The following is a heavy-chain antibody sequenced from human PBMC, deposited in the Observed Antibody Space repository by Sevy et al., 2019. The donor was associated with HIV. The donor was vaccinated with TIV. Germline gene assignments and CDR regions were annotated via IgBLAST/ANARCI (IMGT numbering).Heavy chain of an antibody. CDR2: ISYDGSNK. J-gene: IGHJ6*02. CDR1: GFTFSSYG. Sequence: GGSLRLSCAASGFTFSSYGMHWVRQAPGKGLEWVAVISYDGSNKYYADSVKGRFTISRDNSKNTLYLQMNSLRAEDTAVYYCAKDHNYYGSGSYYFLGNYYYYYGMDVWGQGTTVTVSS. V-gene: IGHV3-30*18. CDR3: AKDHNYYGSGSYYFLGNYYYYYGMDV. D-gene: IGHD3-10*01.